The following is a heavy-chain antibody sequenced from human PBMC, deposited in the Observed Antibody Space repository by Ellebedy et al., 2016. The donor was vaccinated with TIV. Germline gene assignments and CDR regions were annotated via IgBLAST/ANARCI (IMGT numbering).Heavy chain of an antibody. J-gene: IGHJ4*02. CDR2: ISSDSIYT. CDR3: AKGTESVAVATS. Sequence: GESLKISCAASGFTFRSYTMSWVRQAPGKGLEWVSAISSDSIYTFYADSVKGRFTISRDNSEKTLYLQMNSLRAEDTAKYYCAKGTESVAVATSWGQGTLVTVSS. V-gene: IGHV3-23*01. CDR1: GFTFRSYT. D-gene: IGHD2-21*01.